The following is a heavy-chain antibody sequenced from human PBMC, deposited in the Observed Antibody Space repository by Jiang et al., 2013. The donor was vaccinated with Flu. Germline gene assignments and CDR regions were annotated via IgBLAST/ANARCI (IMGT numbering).Heavy chain of an antibody. D-gene: IGHD2-21*02. V-gene: IGHV4-61*01. Sequence: SGPGLVKPSETLSLTCTVSGGSVSSDSYYWSWIRQPPGEGLEWIGYIFYSGSADYSPSLQSRVTMSVGTSKNQFSLKLTSVTAAGTAVYYCARGIAEHIVVVTASGWYFDLWGRGTLVTVSS. J-gene: IGHJ2*01. CDR3: ARGIAEHIVVVTASGWYFDL. CDR1: GGSVSSDSYY. CDR2: IFYSGSA.